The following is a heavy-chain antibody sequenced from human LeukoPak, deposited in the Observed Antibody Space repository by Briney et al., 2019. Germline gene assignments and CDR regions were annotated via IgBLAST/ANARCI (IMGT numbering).Heavy chain of an antibody. Sequence: ASVKVSCKASGYTFTSYGISWVRQAPGQGLEWMGWVSAYNGNTNYAQKLQGRVTMTTDTSTSTAYMELGRRKAGDTAVYYCARVVGATTQNCFDYWGQGTLVTVSS. J-gene: IGHJ4*02. V-gene: IGHV1-18*01. CDR3: ARVVGATTQNCFDY. CDR2: VSAYNGNT. CDR1: GYTFTSYG. D-gene: IGHD1-26*01.